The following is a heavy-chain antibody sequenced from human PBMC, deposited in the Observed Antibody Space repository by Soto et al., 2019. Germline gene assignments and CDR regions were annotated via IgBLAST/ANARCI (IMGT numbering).Heavy chain of an antibody. CDR1: GVNFSVSA. Sequence: GGSLRLSCAASGVNFSVSAIHWVRQASGNGLEWIGRIRSKAASYATAYAASVKGRFNISRDDLKNTAYLQMNSLKTDDTAVYYCTSAERIVEAGLTDSWGQGTLVTVSS. D-gene: IGHD6-19*01. V-gene: IGHV3-73*01. J-gene: IGHJ4*02. CDR2: IRSKAASYAT. CDR3: TSAERIVEAGLTDS.